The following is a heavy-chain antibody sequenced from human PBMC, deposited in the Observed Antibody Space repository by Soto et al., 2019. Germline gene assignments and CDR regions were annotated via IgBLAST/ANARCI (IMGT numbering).Heavy chain of an antibody. D-gene: IGHD5-12*01. CDR3: ASHPPRWLQLRGYFDY. J-gene: IGHJ4*02. V-gene: IGHV3-23*01. CDR2: ISGSGGST. Sequence: EVQLLESGGGLVQPGGSLRLSCAASGFTFSSYAMSWVRQAPGKGLEWVSAISGSGGSTYYADSVKGRFTISRDNSKNTLYLQMNSLRAEDTAVYYCASHPPRWLQLRGYFDYWGQGTLVTVSS. CDR1: GFTFSSYA.